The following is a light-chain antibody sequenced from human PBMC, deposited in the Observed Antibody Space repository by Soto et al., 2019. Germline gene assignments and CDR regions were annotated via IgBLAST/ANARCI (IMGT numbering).Light chain of an antibody. Sequence: QSVLTQPPSASGTPGQRVTISFSGSISNIGGNTVNWYQQLPGTAPKLLMYTNNQRPSGVPDRFSGSKSGTSASLAISGLQSEDEADYYCAALDDSLNGVVFGGGTKLTVL. J-gene: IGLJ2*01. V-gene: IGLV1-44*01. CDR3: AALDDSLNGVV. CDR2: TNN. CDR1: ISNIGGNT.